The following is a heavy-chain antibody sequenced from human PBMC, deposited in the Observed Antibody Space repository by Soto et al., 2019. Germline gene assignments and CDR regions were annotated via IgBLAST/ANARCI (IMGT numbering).Heavy chain of an antibody. D-gene: IGHD6-6*01. CDR2: IYYSGST. V-gene: IGHV4-59*01. CDR1: GGSISSYY. CDR3: ARDGRGLYSSSSGGYYYGMDV. Sequence: KPSETLSLTCTVSGGSISSYYWSWIRQPPGKGLEWIGYIYYSGSTNYNPSLKSRVTISVDTSKNQFSLKLSSVTAADTAVYYCARDGRGLYSSSSGGYYYGMDVWGQGTTVTVSS. J-gene: IGHJ6*02.